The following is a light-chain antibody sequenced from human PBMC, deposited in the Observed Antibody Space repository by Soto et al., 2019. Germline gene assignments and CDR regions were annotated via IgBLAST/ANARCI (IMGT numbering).Light chain of an antibody. V-gene: IGKV3-20*01. CDR3: QQYGSSFT. CDR1: QSVSSSY. J-gene: IGKJ3*01. Sequence: EMVFTRCRGNLSLSPSEKATLSCRAIQSVSSSYLAWYQQKPGQAPRLLIYGASSRATGIPDRFSGSGSGTDFTLTISRLEPEDFAVYYCQQYGSSFTFGPGTKVDIK. CDR2: GAS.